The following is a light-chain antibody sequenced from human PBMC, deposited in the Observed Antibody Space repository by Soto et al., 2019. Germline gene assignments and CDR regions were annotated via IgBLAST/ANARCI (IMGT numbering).Light chain of an antibody. J-gene: IGKJ1*01. CDR3: MQAIQAPRT. Sequence: DIVLTQSPLSLPVTPGEPASNSCRSSQSPLHSNGNIYLDWYLQKPGQSPQLLIYLGSIRASGVPVRFSGSGSGTDFTLKITRVEAEDVGVYYCMQAIQAPRTFGLGTKVEIK. CDR2: LGS. V-gene: IGKV2-28*01. CDR1: QSPLHSNGNIY.